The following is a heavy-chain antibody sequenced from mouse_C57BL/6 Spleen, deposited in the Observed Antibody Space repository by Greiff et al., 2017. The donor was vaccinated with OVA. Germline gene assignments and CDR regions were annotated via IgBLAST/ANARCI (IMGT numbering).Heavy chain of an antibody. J-gene: IGHJ4*01. Sequence: QVHVKQSGAELVKPGASVKLSCKASGYTFTEYTIHWVKQRSGQGLEWIGWFYPGSGSIKYTEKFKDKATLTADKSSSTVYMELSRLTSEDSAVYFCARHEHGYDGGYYAMDYWGQGTSVTVSS. V-gene: IGHV1-62-2*01. D-gene: IGHD2-2*01. CDR2: FYPGSGSI. CDR3: ARHEHGYDGGYYAMDY. CDR1: GYTFTEYT.